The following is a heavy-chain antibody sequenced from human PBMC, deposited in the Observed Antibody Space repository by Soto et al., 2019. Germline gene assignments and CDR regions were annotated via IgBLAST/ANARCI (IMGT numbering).Heavy chain of an antibody. Sequence: ASVKVSCKASGGTFSSYAISWVRQAPGQGLEWMGGIIPIFGTANYAQKFQGRVTITADKSTSTAYMELSSLRSEDTAVYYCAREESREGYNYFDYWGQGTLVTVS. CDR1: GGTFSSYA. J-gene: IGHJ4*02. V-gene: IGHV1-69*06. CDR2: IIPIFGTA. CDR3: AREESREGYNYFDY. D-gene: IGHD5-12*01.